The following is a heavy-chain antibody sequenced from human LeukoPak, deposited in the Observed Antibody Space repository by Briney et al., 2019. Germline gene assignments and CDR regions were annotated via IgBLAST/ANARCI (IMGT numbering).Heavy chain of an antibody. Sequence: SETLSLTCTVSGGSISSYYWSWIRQPAGKGLEWIGRIYTSGSTNYNPSLKSRVTMSVDTSKNQFSLKLSSVTAADTAVYYCAREVRARYPQLYDGSGSYYRLYYYYMDVWGKGTTVTVSS. V-gene: IGHV4-4*07. D-gene: IGHD3-10*01. J-gene: IGHJ6*03. CDR3: AREVRARYPQLYDGSGSYYRLYYYYMDV. CDR2: IYTSGST. CDR1: GGSISSYY.